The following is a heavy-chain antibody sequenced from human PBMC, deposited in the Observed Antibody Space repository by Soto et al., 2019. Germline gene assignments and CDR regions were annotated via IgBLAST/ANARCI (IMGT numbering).Heavy chain of an antibody. CDR2: IYYSGST. Sequence: QVQLQESGPGLVKPSQTLSLTCTVSGGSISSGDYYWSWIRQPPGKGLEWIGYIYYSGSTYYNPSLKSRVTISVDTSKNQFSLKLSSVTAADTAVYYCARGPLGYCSGGSCYNYGKDVWGQGTTVTVSS. V-gene: IGHV4-30-4*01. CDR1: GGSISSGDYY. D-gene: IGHD2-15*01. J-gene: IGHJ6*02. CDR3: ARGPLGYCSGGSCYNYGKDV.